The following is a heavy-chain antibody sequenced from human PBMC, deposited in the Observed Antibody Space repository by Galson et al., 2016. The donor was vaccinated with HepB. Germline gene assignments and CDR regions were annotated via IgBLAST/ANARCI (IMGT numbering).Heavy chain of an antibody. Sequence: SLRLSCAASVFTFSSYSMNWVRQAPGKGLEWVSSISSSTSYIYYADSVKGRFTISRDNSKNTLYLQMNTLRAEDTAVYYCAKAGASFDYWGQGTLVTVSS. D-gene: IGHD3-10*01. CDR2: ISSSTSYI. V-gene: IGHV3-21*04. J-gene: IGHJ4*02. CDR3: AKAGASFDY. CDR1: VFTFSSYS.